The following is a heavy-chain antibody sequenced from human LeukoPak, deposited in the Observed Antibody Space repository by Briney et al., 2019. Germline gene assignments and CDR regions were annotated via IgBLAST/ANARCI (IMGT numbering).Heavy chain of an antibody. V-gene: IGHV4-39*01. J-gene: IGHJ3*02. CDR1: GGSISSSSYY. CDR3: ARLFLGLGYGDSYAFDI. Sequence: ETSETLSLTCTVSGGSISSSSYYWGWIRQPPGKGLEWIGSIYYSGSTYYNPSLKSRVTISVDTSKNQFSLKLSSVTAADTAVYYCARLFLGLGYGDSYAFDIWGQGTMATVSS. CDR2: IYYSGST. D-gene: IGHD4-17*01.